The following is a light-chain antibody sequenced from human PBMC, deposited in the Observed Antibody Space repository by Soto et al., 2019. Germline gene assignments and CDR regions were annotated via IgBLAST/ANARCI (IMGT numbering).Light chain of an antibody. Sequence: DIVLTQSPSTLSSSVGERATISCRASQSISSYLDWYQQKPGKAPMLLIYDASNMPTGVPSRFSGSGSGTDFTLTISSLQPEDFAVYYCQQRYNCPGTFGQGTKVDIK. CDR1: QSISSY. CDR2: DAS. J-gene: IGKJ1*01. CDR3: QQRYNCPGT. V-gene: IGKV3-11*01.